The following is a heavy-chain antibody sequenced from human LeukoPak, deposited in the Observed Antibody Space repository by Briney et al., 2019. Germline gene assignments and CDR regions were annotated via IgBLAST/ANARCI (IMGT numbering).Heavy chain of an antibody. CDR2: INYTGRT. CDR3: ARWQYWDTGGYFDY. V-gene: IGHV4-34*01. J-gene: IGHJ4*02. D-gene: IGHD2-8*02. CDR1: GGSFTEYH. Sequence: SETLSLTCAVYGGSFTEYHWSWIRQPPGKSLEWIGEINYTGRTHYNPSLTSRVTISIDMSARQFSLRLTSVSAADTDVYYCARWQYWDTGGYFDYWGQGTLVTVSS.